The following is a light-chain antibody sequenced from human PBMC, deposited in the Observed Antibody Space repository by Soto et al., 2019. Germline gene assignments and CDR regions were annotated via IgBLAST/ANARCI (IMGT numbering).Light chain of an antibody. V-gene: IGKV3-20*01. J-gene: IGKJ2*01. CDR1: QSVNSGY. Sequence: IVLTQSPGTLSLSPGERATLSCRASQSVNSGYLAWYQQKPGQAPRLLIYATSIRTTDFTDRFSGSGSGKAFTLPNSRVQPEDSAVYYRNCKHFASSRIYSFGQGTNLDIK. CDR3: KHFASSRIYS. CDR2: ATS.